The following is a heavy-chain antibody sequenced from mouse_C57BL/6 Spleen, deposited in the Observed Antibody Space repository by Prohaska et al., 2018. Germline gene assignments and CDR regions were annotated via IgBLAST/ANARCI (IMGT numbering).Heavy chain of an antibody. CDR1: GYTFTSYW. Sequence: QVQLQQPGAELVRPGTSVKLSCKASGYTFTSYWMHWVKQRPGQGLEWIGVINPSDSFTNYNQKFKGKATLTVDTSSSTAYMQLSSLTSEDSAVYYCARRDGYYDAMYYWGQGTSVTVSS. D-gene: IGHD2-3*01. CDR2: INPSDSFT. CDR3: ARRDGYYDAMYY. V-gene: IGHV1-59*01. J-gene: IGHJ4*01.